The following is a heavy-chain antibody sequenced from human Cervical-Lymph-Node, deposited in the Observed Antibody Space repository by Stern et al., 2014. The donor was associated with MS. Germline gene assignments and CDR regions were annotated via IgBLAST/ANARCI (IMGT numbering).Heavy chain of an antibody. J-gene: IGHJ6*02. CDR2: IYTSGST. V-gene: IGHV4-61*02. CDR1: GGSISSGSYY. CDR3: ARGRRYCSGGSCYEYYYYGMDV. D-gene: IGHD2-15*01. Sequence: QVQLQESGPGLVKPSQTLSLTCTVSGGSISSGSYYWSWIRQPAGKGLEWIGRIYTSGSTNYNPSLKSRVTISVDTSKNQFSLQRSSVTAADTAVYYCARGRRYCSGGSCYEYYYYGMDVWGQGTTVTVSS.